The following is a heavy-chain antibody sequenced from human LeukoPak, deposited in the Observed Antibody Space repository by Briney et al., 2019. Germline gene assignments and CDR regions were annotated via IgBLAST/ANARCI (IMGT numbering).Heavy chain of an antibody. V-gene: IGHV1-2*06. CDR3: ARAGGDGYNYEVY. Sequence: ASVKVSCKASGYTFTGYYMLWVRQAPGQGLEWMGRINPNSGGTNYAQKFQGRVTMTRDTSISTAYMELSRLRSDDTAVYYCARAGGDGYNYEVYWGQGTLVTVSS. CDR1: GYTFTGYY. CDR2: INPNSGGT. J-gene: IGHJ4*02. D-gene: IGHD5-24*01.